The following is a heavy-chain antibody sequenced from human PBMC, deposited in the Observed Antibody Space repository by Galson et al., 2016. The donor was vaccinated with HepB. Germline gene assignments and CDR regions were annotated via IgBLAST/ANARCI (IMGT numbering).Heavy chain of an antibody. D-gene: IGHD2-15*01. J-gene: IGHJ4*02. CDR1: GFTFTVYW. CDR2: INLDGSTT. Sequence: SLRLSCAASGFTFTVYWMYWVRQAPGKGLVWVSHINLDGSTTTYADSVKGRFTISRDNARNTLDLQMDSLRAEDTAVYYCVSGYDAPAYGYWGQGTLVTVSS. V-gene: IGHV3-74*01. CDR3: VSGYDAPAYGY.